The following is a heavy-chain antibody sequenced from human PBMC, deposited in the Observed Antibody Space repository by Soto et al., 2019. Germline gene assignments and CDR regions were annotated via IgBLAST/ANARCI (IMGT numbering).Heavy chain of an antibody. CDR1: GFTFGDSY. D-gene: IGHD2-8*02. CDR3: VPGAGGGLFDT. CDR2: ISPGSRYP. Sequence: PGGSLRLSCAGSGFTFGDSYMSWIRQAPGKGLEWLSYISPGSRYPAYADSVKGRFTISRDNAKRPLYLQMMSLTAEDTAIYYCVPGAGGGLFDTWGQGTMVTVSS. V-gene: IGHV3-11*06. J-gene: IGHJ4*02.